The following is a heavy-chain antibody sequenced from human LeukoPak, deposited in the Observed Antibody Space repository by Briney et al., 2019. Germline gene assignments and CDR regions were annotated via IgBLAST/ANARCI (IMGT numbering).Heavy chain of an antibody. V-gene: IGHV4-38-2*02. CDR2: IFHDGTT. CDR1: GYSISSCYS. CDR3: SRDGGSARIVDS. Sequence: SETLSLTCTVSGYSISSCYSWGWIRQPPGKGLEGIGTIFHDGTTYYNPSLESRVSISVDTSTNQFSLRLTSVTAADTAVYYCSRDGGSARIVDSWRQGTLVTVSS. J-gene: IGHJ5*01. D-gene: IGHD2-15*01.